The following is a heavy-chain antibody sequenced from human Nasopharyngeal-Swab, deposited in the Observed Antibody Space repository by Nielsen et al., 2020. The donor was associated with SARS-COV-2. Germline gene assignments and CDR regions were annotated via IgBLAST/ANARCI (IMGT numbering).Heavy chain of an antibody. CDR2: IWYDGSNK. CDR1: GFSFSTYG. J-gene: IGHJ3*01. V-gene: IGHV3-33*01. Sequence: GGSLRFSCAASGFSFSTYGMHWVRQSPVKGLEWLTNIWYDGSNKYYADSVKGRFTVSRDNSKNTLFLEMDSLRAEDTAVYYCARGSSVHAFDVWGQGTEVTVSS. D-gene: IGHD3-10*01. CDR3: ARGSSVHAFDV.